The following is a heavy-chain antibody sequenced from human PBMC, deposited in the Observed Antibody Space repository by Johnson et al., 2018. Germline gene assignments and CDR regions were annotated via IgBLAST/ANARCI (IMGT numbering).Heavy chain of an antibody. CDR3: AKDFTGVVDSGMDV. D-gene: IGHD2-2*01. CDR2: ISSSSSYI. CDR1: GFTFSSYS. Sequence: EVQLLESGGGLVKPGGSLRLSCAASGFTFSSYSMNWVRQAPGKGLEWVSSISSSSSYIYYADSVKGRFTISRDNSKNTLYLQMNSLGAEDTAVYYCAKDFTGVVDSGMDVWGQGTTVTVSS. J-gene: IGHJ6*02. V-gene: IGHV3-21*04.